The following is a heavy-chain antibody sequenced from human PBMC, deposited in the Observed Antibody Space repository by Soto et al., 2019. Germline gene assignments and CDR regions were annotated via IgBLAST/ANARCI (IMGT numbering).Heavy chain of an antibody. CDR2: IYQSGST. V-gene: IGHV4-30-4*01. CDR1: GGSISSGDYY. J-gene: IGHJ4*02. D-gene: IGHD3-10*01. CDR3: TSDYTLRSYRFDY. Sequence: SETLCLTCTVSGGSISSGDYYWSWIRQPPGKGLEWIGYIYQSGSTTYNPSLKSRLTISLDRSKNEVSLKLTSVTAADTAVYYCTSDYTLRSYRFDYWGRGILVTVSS.